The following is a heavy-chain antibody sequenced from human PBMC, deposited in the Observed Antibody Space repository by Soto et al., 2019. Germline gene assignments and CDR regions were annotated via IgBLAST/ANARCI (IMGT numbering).Heavy chain of an antibody. CDR3: ARDWGEYSSGWFDP. D-gene: IGHD6-19*01. J-gene: IGHJ5*02. CDR1: GFTFSSYG. CDR2: IWYDGSNK. V-gene: IGHV3-33*01. Sequence: QVQLVESGGGVVQPGRSLRLSCAASGFTFSSYGMHWVRQAPGKGLEWVAVIWYDGSNKYYADSVKGRFTISRDNSKNTLYLQMNSLRAEDTAVYYCARDWGEYSSGWFDPWGQGTLVTVSS.